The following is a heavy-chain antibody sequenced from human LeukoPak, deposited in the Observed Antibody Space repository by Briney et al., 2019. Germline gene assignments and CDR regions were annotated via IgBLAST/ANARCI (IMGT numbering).Heavy chain of an antibody. CDR3: ARDRAVVVAATDY. D-gene: IGHD2-15*01. V-gene: IGHV1-18*04. Sequence: ASVKVSCKASGYTFTGYYMHWVRQAPGQGLEWMGWISPYNGNTNYAQKLQGRVNMSTDTSTSTAYMELRSLSSDDTAVYYCARDRAVVVAATDYWGQGTLVTVSS. CDR2: ISPYNGNT. J-gene: IGHJ4*02. CDR1: GYTFTGYY.